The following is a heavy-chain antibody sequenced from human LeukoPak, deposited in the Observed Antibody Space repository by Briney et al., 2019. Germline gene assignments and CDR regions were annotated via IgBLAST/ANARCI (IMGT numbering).Heavy chain of an antibody. J-gene: IGHJ4*02. CDR2: ISSSSSTI. CDR1: GFTFSTSS. Sequence: GGSLRLSCAASGFTFSTSSMNWVRQAPGKGLEWVSYISSSSSTIYYADSVKGRFTISRDNAKNSLYLQMNSLRAEDTAVYYCARVGRGSDYWGQGTLVTVSS. D-gene: IGHD3-16*01. CDR3: ARVGRGSDY. V-gene: IGHV3-48*01.